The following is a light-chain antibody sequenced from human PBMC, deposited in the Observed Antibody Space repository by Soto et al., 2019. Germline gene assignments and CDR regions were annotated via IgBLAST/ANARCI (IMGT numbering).Light chain of an antibody. Sequence: QSALTQPASVSGSPGQSITISCTGTSSDVGAYNYVSWYQQHPGKAPKLMIYEVSKRPSGVPDRFSGSKSGNTASLTVSGLQAEDETDYYCSSYAGSNTYVFGTGTKSPS. CDR2: EVS. CDR1: SSDVGAYNY. J-gene: IGLJ1*01. V-gene: IGLV2-8*01. CDR3: SSYAGSNTYV.